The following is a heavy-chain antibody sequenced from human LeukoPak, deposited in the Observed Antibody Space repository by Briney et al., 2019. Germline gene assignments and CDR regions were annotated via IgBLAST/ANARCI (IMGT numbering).Heavy chain of an antibody. CDR3: ARLFGSGWTVDYYGMDV. CDR2: IYPGDSDT. J-gene: IGHJ6*02. Sequence: GESLKISCKGSGYSFTSYWIGWVRQMPGKGLEWMGIIYPGDSDTRYSPSFQGQVTISADKSISTAYLQWSSLKASDTAMYYCARLFGSGWTVDYYGMDVWGQGTTVTVSS. D-gene: IGHD6-19*01. CDR1: GYSFTSYW. V-gene: IGHV5-51*01.